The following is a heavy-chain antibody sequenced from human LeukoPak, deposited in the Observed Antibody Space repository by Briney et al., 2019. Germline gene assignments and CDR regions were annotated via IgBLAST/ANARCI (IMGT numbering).Heavy chain of an antibody. D-gene: IGHD3-3*01. CDR3: ARSWATSVLGVYYDFWSGSFDY. CDR1: GGSISSYY. CDR2: IYYSGST. V-gene: IGHV4-59*08. J-gene: IGHJ4*02. Sequence: SETLSLTCTVSGGSISSYYWSWIRQPPGKGLEWIGYIYYSGSTNYNPSLKSRVTISVDTSKNQFSLKLSSVTAADTAVYYCARSWATSVLGVYYDFWSGSFDYWGQGTLVTVSS.